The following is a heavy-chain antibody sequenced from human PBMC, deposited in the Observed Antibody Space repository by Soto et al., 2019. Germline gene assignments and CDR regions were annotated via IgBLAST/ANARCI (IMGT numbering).Heavy chain of an antibody. V-gene: IGHV2-5*02. Sequence: IRPVGVAWIRQPPGKALEWLAVIYWDDDKRYSPSLRSRLTIAKDTSKNQVVLTMAYMDPVETATYFCAHRGDMNGXXXXXYLDXWGQGILVTVSS. CDR1: IRPVG. CDR3: AHRGDMNGXXXXXYLDX. D-gene: IGHD2-8*01. CDR2: IYWDDDK. J-gene: IGHJ4*02.